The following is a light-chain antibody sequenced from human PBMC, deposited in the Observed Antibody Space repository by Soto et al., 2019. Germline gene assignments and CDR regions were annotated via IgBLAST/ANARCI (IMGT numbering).Light chain of an antibody. CDR3: KSYAGSKTYV. V-gene: IGLV2-8*01. J-gene: IGLJ1*01. CDR2: EVV. Sequence: QSALTQPPSASGSPGQSVTISCTGTKNDIGVYDFVSWYQHHPGKAPRLIIYEVVQRPSGVPDRFSGSKSGNTASLTVSGLQAADEADYFCKSYAGSKTYVFGFGTKVTVL. CDR1: KNDIGVYDF.